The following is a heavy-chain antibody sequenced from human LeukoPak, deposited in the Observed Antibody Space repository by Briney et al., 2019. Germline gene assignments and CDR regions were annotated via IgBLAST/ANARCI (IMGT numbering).Heavy chain of an antibody. D-gene: IGHD6-13*01. CDR2: ISGRGSST. Sequence: GGSLRLSCAAPGFTFNSYAMNWVRQAPGKGLEWVSAISGRGSSTYYADSVKGRFSLSRDNSKNTLYLQMNSLKTEDTAVYYCTTGAAGTLYYYYGMDVWGQGTTVTVSS. J-gene: IGHJ6*02. CDR1: GFTFNSYA. V-gene: IGHV3-23*01. CDR3: TTGAAGTLYYYYGMDV.